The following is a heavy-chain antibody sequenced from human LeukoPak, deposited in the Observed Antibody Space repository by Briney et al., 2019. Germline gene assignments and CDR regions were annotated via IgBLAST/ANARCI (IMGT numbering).Heavy chain of an antibody. CDR2: ISWNSGSI. V-gene: IGHV3-9*01. J-gene: IGHJ4*02. D-gene: IGHD2-15*01. CDR3: AKDTCSGGSCGGKFDY. Sequence: GGSLRLSCAASGFTFDDYDMHWVRQAPGKGLEWVSGISWNSGSIGYADSVKGRFTISRDNAKNSLYLQMNSLRVEDTALSYCAKDTCSGGSCGGKFDYWGQGTLVTVSS. CDR1: GFTFDDYD.